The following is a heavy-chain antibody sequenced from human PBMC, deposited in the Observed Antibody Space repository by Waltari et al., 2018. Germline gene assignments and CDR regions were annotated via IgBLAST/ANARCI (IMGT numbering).Heavy chain of an antibody. CDR3: ARGRGTLGQLLVTY. V-gene: IGHV1-46*01. CDR1: GYTFTNYY. J-gene: IGHJ4*02. D-gene: IGHD6-13*01. CDR2: IDPDGGGT. Sequence: QVQLVQSGAEVERPGASVRISCKASGYTFTNYYVHWLRQAPGRGFEWLGIIDPDGGGTTHAPKFRDRLSLTRDTSTSVLYMALDNLNSDDSAIYFCARGRGTLGQLLVTYWGQGTQVLVSS.